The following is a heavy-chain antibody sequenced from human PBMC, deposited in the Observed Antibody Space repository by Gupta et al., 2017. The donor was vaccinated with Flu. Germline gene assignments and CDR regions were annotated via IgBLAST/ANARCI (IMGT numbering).Heavy chain of an antibody. J-gene: IGHJ1*01. CDR2: IYYSGST. CDR3: ARGPGGSTMEH. CDR1: GGSIGTYG. D-gene: IGHD1-1*01. V-gene: IGHV4-59*01. Sequence: GGSIGTYGWSWVRQARGKGLEWIGYIYYSGSTNDTHSLKRRVSISLDTSKNQIYLKRSSVTAADTAVDDGARGPGGSTMEHWGKGALGTVSS.